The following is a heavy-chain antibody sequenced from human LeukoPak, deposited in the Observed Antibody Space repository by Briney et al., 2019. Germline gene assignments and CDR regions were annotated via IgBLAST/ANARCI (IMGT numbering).Heavy chain of an antibody. CDR1: GFTFSSYA. CDR3: ARVSPSIAAAGTAFAFDI. CDR2: ISYDGSNK. Sequence: GRSLRLSCAASGFTFSSYAMHWVRQAPGKGLEWVAVISYDGSNKYYADSVKGRFTISRDNSKNTLYLQMNSLRAEDTAVYYCARVSPSIAAAGTAFAFDIWGQGTMVTVSS. V-gene: IGHV3-30-3*01. D-gene: IGHD6-13*01. J-gene: IGHJ3*02.